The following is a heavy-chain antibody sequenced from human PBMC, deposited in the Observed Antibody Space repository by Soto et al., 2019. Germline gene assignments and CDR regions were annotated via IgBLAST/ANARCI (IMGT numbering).Heavy chain of an antibody. Sequence: QVQLKESGPGLLKPSETLSLTCTVSGASVSSASYYWAWLRQPPGRGLEWIGSVYFSGSTSYIPSLKRRVTISVDTSKNQFSLNLASVTASDSAVYYCARIDGDYGHNWFDPWGLGTLVIVSP. V-gene: IGHV4-61*01. CDR1: GASVSSASYY. J-gene: IGHJ5*02. D-gene: IGHD4-17*01. CDR2: VYFSGST. CDR3: ARIDGDYGHNWFDP.